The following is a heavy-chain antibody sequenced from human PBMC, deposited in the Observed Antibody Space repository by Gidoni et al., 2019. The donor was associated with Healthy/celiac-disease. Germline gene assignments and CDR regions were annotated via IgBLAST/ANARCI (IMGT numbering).Heavy chain of an antibody. J-gene: IGHJ3*02. CDR3: AREWGPYYDILTGYYNVDAFDI. D-gene: IGHD3-9*01. CDR1: GFTFSSYA. V-gene: IGHV3-30-3*01. CDR2: ISYDGSNK. Sequence: QVQLVESGGGVVQPGRSLRLSCAASGFTFSSYAMHWFRQAPGKGLEWVAVISYDGSNKYYADSVKGRFTISRDNSKNTLYLQMNSLRAEDTAVYYCAREWGPYYDILTGYYNVDAFDIWGQGTMVTVSS.